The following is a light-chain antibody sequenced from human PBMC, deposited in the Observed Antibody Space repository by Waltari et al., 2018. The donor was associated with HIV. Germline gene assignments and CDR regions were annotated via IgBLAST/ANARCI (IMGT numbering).Light chain of an antibody. CDR1: HSVNSK. Sequence: EIVMTQSPATLSVSPGERVTFSCRATHSVNSKLAWYQQKPGQAPRLLIYAASTRATGIPARFSGGGSGTEFTLTISSLQSEDFAVYFCQQYNNWPLTFGGGTRVEI. CDR3: QQYNNWPLT. J-gene: IGKJ4*01. CDR2: AAS. V-gene: IGKV3-15*01.